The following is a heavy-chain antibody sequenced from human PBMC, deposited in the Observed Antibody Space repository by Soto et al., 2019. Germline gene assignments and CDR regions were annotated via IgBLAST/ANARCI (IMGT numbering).Heavy chain of an antibody. Sequence: QVQLVQSGAEVKKPGSSVKVSCKASGGTFSSYAISWVRQAPGQGLEWMGGIIPIFGTANYAQKFQGRVTITADESTSTADMELSSLRSEDTAVYYCARGGGCSSTSCVHFDYWGQGTLVTVSS. CDR1: GGTFSSYA. CDR3: ARGGGCSSTSCVHFDY. D-gene: IGHD2-2*01. J-gene: IGHJ4*02. V-gene: IGHV1-69*01. CDR2: IIPIFGTA.